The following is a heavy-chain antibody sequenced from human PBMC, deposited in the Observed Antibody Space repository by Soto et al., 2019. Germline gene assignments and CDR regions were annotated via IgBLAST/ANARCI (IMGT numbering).Heavy chain of an antibody. CDR3: VKGPGYYDSSGYPGYYFDY. CDR1: GFTFSSYA. J-gene: IGHJ4*02. D-gene: IGHD3-22*01. Sequence: GGSLRLSCSASGFTFSSYAMHWVGRAPGKGLEYVSAIRSNGGSTYYADSVKGRFTISRDNSKNTLYLQMSSLRAEDTAVYYCVKGPGYYDSSGYPGYYFDYWGQGTLVTVSS. V-gene: IGHV3-64D*06. CDR2: IRSNGGST.